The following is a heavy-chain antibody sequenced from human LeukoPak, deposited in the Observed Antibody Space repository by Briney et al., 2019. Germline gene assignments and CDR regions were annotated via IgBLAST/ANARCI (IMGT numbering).Heavy chain of an antibody. CDR2: INPNSGGT. Sequence: GASVKVSCKASGYTFTGYYMHWVRQAPGQGLEWMGWINPNSGGTNYAQKFQGRVTMTRDTSISTAYMELSRLRSEDTAVYYCARVTVAGPEFVFDYWGQGTLVTVSS. V-gene: IGHV1-2*02. CDR1: GYTFTGYY. CDR3: ARVTVAGPEFVFDY. J-gene: IGHJ4*02. D-gene: IGHD4-23*01.